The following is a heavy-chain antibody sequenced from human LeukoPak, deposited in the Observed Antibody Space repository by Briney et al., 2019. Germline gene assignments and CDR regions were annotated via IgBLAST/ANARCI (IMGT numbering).Heavy chain of an antibody. Sequence: GGSLRLSCAASGFTFSGFWMTWVRQAPGRGLEWVSIIGGSGDTTYYADSVKGRFTLSRDNSKNTLFLQMNSLRAEDTAVYYCAKVLWSGYCSSASCPFDYWGQGTLVTVSS. CDR3: AKVLWSGYCSSASCPFDY. D-gene: IGHD2-2*01. CDR2: IGGSGDTT. CDR1: GFTFSGFW. J-gene: IGHJ4*02. V-gene: IGHV3-23*01.